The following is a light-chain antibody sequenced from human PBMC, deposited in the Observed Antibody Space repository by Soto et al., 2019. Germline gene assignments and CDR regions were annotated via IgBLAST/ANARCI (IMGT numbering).Light chain of an antibody. CDR2: EVS. Sequence: QSVLTQPASVSGSPGQSITIACTGTTSDIGSYKYVSWYQHHPGKVPQLLIYEVSNRPSGVSRRFSASKSGNTASLTIAGLQAEGEADYYCSAYSGGSTLGVFGGGTKLTVL. V-gene: IGLV2-14*01. J-gene: IGLJ3*02. CDR3: SAYSGGSTLGV. CDR1: TSDIGSYKY.